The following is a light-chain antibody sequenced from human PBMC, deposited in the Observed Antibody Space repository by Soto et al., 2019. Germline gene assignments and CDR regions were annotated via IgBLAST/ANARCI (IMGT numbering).Light chain of an antibody. CDR3: QQYNSYST. V-gene: IGKV1-5*01. CDR2: DAS. Sequence: DIPMTHSPSTLSASVGDRVTITCRASQSISSWLAWYQQKPGKAPKLLIYDASSLQSGVPSRFSGSGSGTEFTLTISSLQPDDFATYSCQQYNSYSTFGQGTKVEIK. J-gene: IGKJ1*01. CDR1: QSISSW.